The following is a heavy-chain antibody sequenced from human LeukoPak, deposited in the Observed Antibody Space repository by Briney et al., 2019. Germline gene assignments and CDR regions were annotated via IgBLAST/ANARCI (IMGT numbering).Heavy chain of an antibody. V-gene: IGHV4-31*03. CDR1: GGSISSGGYY. J-gene: IGHJ4*02. D-gene: IGHD2/OR15-2a*01. Sequence: PSQTLSLTCTASGGSISSGGYYWSWIRQHPGKGLEWIGYIYYSGSTYYNPSLKSRVTISVDTSKNQFSLKLSSVTAADTAVYYCARYEETFEFDYWGQGTLVTVSS. CDR3: ARYEETFEFDY. CDR2: IYYSGST.